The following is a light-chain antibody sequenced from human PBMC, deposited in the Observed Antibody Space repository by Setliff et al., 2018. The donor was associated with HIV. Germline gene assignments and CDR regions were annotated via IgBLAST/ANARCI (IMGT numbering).Light chain of an antibody. J-gene: IGLJ1*01. CDR1: SSDVGGYNY. Sequence: QSVLTQPASVSGSPGQSITISCTGTSSDVGGYNYVSWYQRHPGEAPRLLIYDVSYRPSGISRRFSGSKSGSTASLTISGLQAEDEADYYCNSYTSTTFYVFGSGTKVTVL. V-gene: IGLV2-14*03. CDR3: NSYTSTTFYV. CDR2: DVS.